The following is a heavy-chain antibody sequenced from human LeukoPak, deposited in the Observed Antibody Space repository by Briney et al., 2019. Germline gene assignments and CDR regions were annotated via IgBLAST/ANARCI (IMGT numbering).Heavy chain of an antibody. CDR1: GGSISSYY. D-gene: IGHD2-15*01. V-gene: IGHV4-59*01. J-gene: IGHJ3*02. CDR2: IYYSGST. Sequence: KPSETLSLTCTVSGGSISSYYWSWIRQPPGKGLEWIGYIYYSGSTNYNPSLKSRVTISVDTSKNQFSLKLSSVTAADTAVYYCARDGVGGAFDIWGQGTMVTVSS. CDR3: ARDGVGGAFDI.